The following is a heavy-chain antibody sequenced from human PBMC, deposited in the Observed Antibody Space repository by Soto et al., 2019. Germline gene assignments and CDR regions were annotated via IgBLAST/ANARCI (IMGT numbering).Heavy chain of an antibody. Sequence: GGSLRLSCVASGYNFNNYAVSWVRQAPGKGLEWVSAISSGGDNTHYADSVKGRFTITRDNSKNMLYLEMNSLTVEDTAVYYCVRRAQYFDGTGFHAFDIWGQGTRVTVSS. J-gene: IGHJ3*02. CDR3: VRRAQYFDGTGFHAFDI. V-gene: IGHV3-23*01. CDR1: GYNFNNYA. CDR2: ISSGGDNT. D-gene: IGHD3-22*01.